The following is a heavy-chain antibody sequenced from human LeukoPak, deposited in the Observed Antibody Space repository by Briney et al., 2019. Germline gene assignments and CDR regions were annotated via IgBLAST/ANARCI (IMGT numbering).Heavy chain of an antibody. J-gene: IGHJ5*02. CDR2: ISYDGSNK. CDR1: GLTFSSYG. D-gene: IGHD1-20*01. CDR3: AKSNNWNDVRDWFDP. V-gene: IGHV3-30*18. Sequence: PGGSLRLSCAASGLTFSSYGMHWVRQAPGKGLEWVAVISYDGSNKYYADSVKGRFTISRDNSKNTLYLQMNSLRAEDTAVYYCAKSNNWNDVRDWFDPWGQGTLVTVSS.